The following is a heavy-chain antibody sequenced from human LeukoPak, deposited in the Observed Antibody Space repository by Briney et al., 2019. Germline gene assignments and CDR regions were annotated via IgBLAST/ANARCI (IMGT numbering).Heavy chain of an antibody. CDR2: ISSYNGNT. D-gene: IGHD3-10*01. V-gene: IGHV1-18*01. Sequence: ASVKVSCKASGYTFTSYGISWLRQAPGQGLEWMGWISSYNGNTNYAQKLQGRVTITTDTSTSTAYMELRSLRSDDTAVYYCARDLSRLVREVISDYWGQGTLVTVSS. CDR3: ARDLSRLVREVISDY. J-gene: IGHJ4*02. CDR1: GYTFTSYG.